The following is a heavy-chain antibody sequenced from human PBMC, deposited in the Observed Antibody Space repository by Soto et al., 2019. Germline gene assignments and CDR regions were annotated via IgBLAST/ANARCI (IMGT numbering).Heavy chain of an antibody. CDR2: IKSKIDGGTT. CDR3: TTYDSIWGSDRYRWAS. V-gene: IGHV3-15*01. D-gene: IGHD3-16*02. J-gene: IGHJ1*01. CDR1: GFTFSNAW. Sequence: EVQLVESGGGFVKPGESLRLSCAASGFTFSNAWMSWVRQAPGKGLEWVARIKSKIDGGTTDHAAPAKGRFTISRDDSEDTLSLQMTSLETEDTAVYYCTTYDSIWGSDRYRWASWGRGALVTFPS.